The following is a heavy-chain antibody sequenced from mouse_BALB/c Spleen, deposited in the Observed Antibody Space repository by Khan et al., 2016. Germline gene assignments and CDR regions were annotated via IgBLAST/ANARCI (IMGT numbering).Heavy chain of an antibody. V-gene: IGHV3-6*02. D-gene: IGHD1-1*01. CDR2: ISYDGSN. J-gene: IGHJ2*01. CDR1: GYSITSGYY. Sequence: EVQLQESGPGLVKPSQSLSLTCSVTGYSITSGYYWNWIRQFPGNKLEWMGYISYDGSNNYNPSLKNRFSIPRDTSRNQFFLKLNSVTTEDTATYYCARWDFGSRRYYFDYWGQGTTLTVSS. CDR3: ARWDFGSRRYYFDY.